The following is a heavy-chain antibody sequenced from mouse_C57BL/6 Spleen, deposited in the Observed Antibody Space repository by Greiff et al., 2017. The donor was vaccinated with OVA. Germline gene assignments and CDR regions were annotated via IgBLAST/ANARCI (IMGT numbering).Heavy chain of an antibody. CDR3: ARSFYYDYFDY. Sequence: EVKLVESGGGLVQPGGSLSLSCAASGFTFTDYYMSWVRQPPGKALEWLGFIRNKANGYTTEYSASVKGRFTISRDNSQSILYLQMNALRAEDSATYYCARSFYYDYFDYWGQGTTLTVSS. D-gene: IGHD2-4*01. J-gene: IGHJ2*01. CDR1: GFTFTDYY. CDR2: IRNKANGYTT. V-gene: IGHV7-3*01.